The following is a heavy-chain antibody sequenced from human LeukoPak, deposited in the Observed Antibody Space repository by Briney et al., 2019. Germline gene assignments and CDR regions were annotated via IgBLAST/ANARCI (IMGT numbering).Heavy chain of an antibody. D-gene: IGHD3/OR15-3a*01. CDR1: GGSFSGYY. J-gene: IGHJ6*02. Sequence: PSETLSLTCAVYGGSFSGYYWSWIRQPPGKGLEWIGEINHSGSTNYNPSLKSRVTMSVDTSKNQFSLKLSSVTAADTAVYYCARFVDDYYYGMDVWGQGTTVTVSS. CDR3: ARFVDDYYYGMDV. CDR2: INHSGST. V-gene: IGHV4-34*01.